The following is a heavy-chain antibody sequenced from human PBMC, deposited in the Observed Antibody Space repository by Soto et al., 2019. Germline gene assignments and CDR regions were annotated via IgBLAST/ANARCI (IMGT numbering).Heavy chain of an antibody. Sequence: GESLKISCKGSGYTFTDYWIGWVRQLPGKGLEWMGIIYPGDSDTRYSPSFQGQVTISRDNAKNSLYLQMNSLRAEDTAVYYCASRPGDYYSYGMDVWGQGTTVTVSS. CDR3: ASRPGDYYSYGMDV. CDR1: GYTFTDYW. J-gene: IGHJ6*02. D-gene: IGHD2-2*01. CDR2: IYPGDSDT. V-gene: IGHV5-51*01.